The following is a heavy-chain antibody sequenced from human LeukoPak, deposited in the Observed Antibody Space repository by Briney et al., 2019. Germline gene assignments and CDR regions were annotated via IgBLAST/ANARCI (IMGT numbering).Heavy chain of an antibody. CDR3: ARGLEMAVGATRWFDP. CDR2: IIPIFGTT. D-gene: IGHD1-26*01. Sequence: SVKVSCKASGGTFNSYAISWVRQAPGQGLEWMGGIIPIFGTTNYARKFRGRVTLTADKSTRTAYMELSSLRSEDTAVYYCARGLEMAVGATRWFDPWGQGTLVTVSS. J-gene: IGHJ5*02. CDR1: GGTFNSYA. V-gene: IGHV1-69*06.